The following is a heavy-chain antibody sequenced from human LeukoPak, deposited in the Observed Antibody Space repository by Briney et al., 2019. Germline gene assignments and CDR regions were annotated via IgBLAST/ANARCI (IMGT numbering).Heavy chain of an antibody. CDR3: ARGRQWPGFGFDP. J-gene: IGHJ5*02. Sequence: GASVKVSCKASGYTFTSYDINWVRQATGQGLEWMGWMSPNSGNTGYAQKFQGRVTITRNTSISTAYMELSSLRSEDTAVYYCARGRQWPGFGFDPWGQGTLVTVSS. D-gene: IGHD6-19*01. V-gene: IGHV1-8*03. CDR1: GYTFTSYD. CDR2: MSPNSGNT.